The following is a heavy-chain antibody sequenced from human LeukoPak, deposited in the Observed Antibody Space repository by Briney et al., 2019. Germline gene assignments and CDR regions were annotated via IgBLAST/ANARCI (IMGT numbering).Heavy chain of an antibody. J-gene: IGHJ4*02. D-gene: IGHD1/OR15-1a*01. V-gene: IGHV4-4*08. CDR3: ARDPGDTNWYNFDF. CDR2: IHSSGST. CDR1: GGPLSGHF. Sequence: SDTLSLTCTVSGGPLSGHFWSWFRRPPGKGLENIGYIHSSGSTNYNPSYKSRVTVSLEMSKNQFSLSLSSVAAADTAVYYCARDPGDTNWYNFDFWGQGILGTVSS.